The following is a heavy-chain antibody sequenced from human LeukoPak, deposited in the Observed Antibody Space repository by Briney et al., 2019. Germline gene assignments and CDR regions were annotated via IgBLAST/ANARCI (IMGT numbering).Heavy chain of an antibody. CDR1: GFTFSSYG. J-gene: IGHJ4*02. D-gene: IGHD1-26*01. CDR2: ISYDGSNK. Sequence: GGSLRLSCAASGFTFSSYGMHWVRQAPGKGLEWVAVISYDGSNKYYADSVKGRFTISRDNSKNTLYLQMNSLRAEDTAVYYCAILREYYFDYWGQGTLVTVSS. V-gene: IGHV3-30*03. CDR3: AILREYYFDY.